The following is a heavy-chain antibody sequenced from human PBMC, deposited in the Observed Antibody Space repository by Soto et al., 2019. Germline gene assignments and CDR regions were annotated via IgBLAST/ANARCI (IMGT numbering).Heavy chain of an antibody. CDR2: INPSTGST. CDR1: GYTFTYYY. Sequence: ASVKVSCKASGYTFTYYYIHWVRQAPGQGLEWMGVINPSTGSTNYAQKFQGRVTMTRDTSKSTAFMELSSLTSEDTAVYYCARGPRNWGVAYWGQGTLVTVSS. V-gene: IGHV1-46*01. J-gene: IGHJ4*02. D-gene: IGHD7-27*01. CDR3: ARGPRNWGVAY.